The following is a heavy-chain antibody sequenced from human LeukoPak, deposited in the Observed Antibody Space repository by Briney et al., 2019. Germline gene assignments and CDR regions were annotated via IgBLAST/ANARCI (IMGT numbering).Heavy chain of an antibody. CDR1: GFTFSNAW. V-gene: IGHV3-15*01. J-gene: IGHJ4*02. CDR3: TTLCGGDCYSNDY. CDR2: IKSKTDGGTT. Sequence: GGSLRLSCAASGFTFSNAWMSWVRQAPGKGLEWVGRIKSKTDGGTTDYAAPVKGRFTISRDDSKNTLYLQMNSLKTEDTAAYYCTTLCGGDCYSNDYWGQGTLVTVSS. D-gene: IGHD2-21*02.